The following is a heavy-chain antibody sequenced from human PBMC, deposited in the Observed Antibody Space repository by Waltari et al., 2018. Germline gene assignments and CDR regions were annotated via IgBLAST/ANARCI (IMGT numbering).Heavy chain of an antibody. J-gene: IGHJ1*01. D-gene: IGHD2-15*01. Sequence: QVELQESGPGLVKPSETLSLTCAVSYYSITGGYYWGWVRQPPGKGLEWIGNIYHDGTTYYSPWFRSGVIITLDTSENRLSLRLTSVTAADTAVYYCARLSLGYCRGASALCYKNDAWGQGTLVTVSS. CDR1: YYSITGGYY. V-gene: IGHV4-38-2*01. CDR2: IYHDGTT. CDR3: ARLSLGYCRGASALCYKNDA.